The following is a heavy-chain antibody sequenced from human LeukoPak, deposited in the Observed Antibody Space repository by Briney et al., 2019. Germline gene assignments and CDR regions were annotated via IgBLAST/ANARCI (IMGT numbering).Heavy chain of an antibody. CDR2: FDPEDGET. V-gene: IGHV1-24*01. D-gene: IGHD6-19*01. CDR1: GYTLTELS. Sequence: ASVKVSCKVSGYTLTELSMHWVRQAPGKGLEWMGGFDPEDGETIYAQKFQGRVTMTEDTSTDTAYMELSSLRSEDTAVYYCATVGGWYREVRFDYWGQGTLVTVSS. J-gene: IGHJ4*02. CDR3: ATVGGWYREVRFDY.